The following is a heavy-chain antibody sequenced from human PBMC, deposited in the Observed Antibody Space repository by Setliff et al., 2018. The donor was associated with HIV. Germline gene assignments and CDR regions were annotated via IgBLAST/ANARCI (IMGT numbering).Heavy chain of an antibody. J-gene: IGHJ6*03. CDR3: AKDAVTMVRGHYYYMDV. CDR2: ITDSGSKI. D-gene: IGHD3-10*01. Sequence: GGSLRLSCVGSDFTFSNSAMSWVRQAPGKGLEWVSTITDSGSKILYVDSVKGRFTISRDNSKNTLYLQMNSLRAEDTALYYCAKDAVTMVRGHYYYMDVWGKGTTVTVSS. CDR1: DFTFSNSA. V-gene: IGHV3-23*01.